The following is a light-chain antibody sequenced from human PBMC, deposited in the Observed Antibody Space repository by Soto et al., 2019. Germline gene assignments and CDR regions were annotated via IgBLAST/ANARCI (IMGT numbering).Light chain of an antibody. CDR2: EDS. V-gene: IGLV2-8*01. CDR3: SSYAGSNNVV. CDR1: SSDVGGDYY. J-gene: IGLJ2*01. Sequence: QSALTQPPSASGSPGQSVTISCTGTSSDVGGDYYVYWYQQHPGKAPKLMIYEDSKRPSGVPDRFSGSKSGNSASLTVSGLQAEYEADYYCSSYAGSNNVVFGGGTKVTVL.